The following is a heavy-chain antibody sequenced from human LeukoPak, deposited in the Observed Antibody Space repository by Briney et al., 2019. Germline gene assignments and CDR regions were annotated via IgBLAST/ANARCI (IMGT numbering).Heavy chain of an antibody. CDR1: GYTFTNYD. CDR2: ISGYTGDT. Sequence: ASVKVSCKTSGYTFTNYDIYRVRQAPGQGLECMGWISGYTGDTKYAQILQGRFTVTTDTSTSTAYMELRSLTYDDTAVYYCARAGYCGDGGCRGGSAFDVWGQGTMVTVSS. V-gene: IGHV1-18*01. J-gene: IGHJ3*01. D-gene: IGHD2-15*01. CDR3: ARAGYCGDGGCRGGSAFDV.